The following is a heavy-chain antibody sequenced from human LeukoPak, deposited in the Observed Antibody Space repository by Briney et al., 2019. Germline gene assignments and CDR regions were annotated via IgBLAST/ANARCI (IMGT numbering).Heavy chain of an antibody. Sequence: GSLRLSCAASGFTFSSYEMNWVRQAPGKGLEWVSYISSSGSTIYYADSVKGRFTISRDNAKNSLYLQMNSPRAEDTAVYYCARDALWSTFGMDVWGKGTTVTVSS. CDR3: ARDALWSTFGMDV. CDR1: GFTFSSYE. J-gene: IGHJ6*04. CDR2: ISSSGSTI. V-gene: IGHV3-48*03. D-gene: IGHD3-10*01.